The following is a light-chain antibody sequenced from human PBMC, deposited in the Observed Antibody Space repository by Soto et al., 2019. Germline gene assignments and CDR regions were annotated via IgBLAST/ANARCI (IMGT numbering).Light chain of an antibody. J-gene: IGLJ1*01. V-gene: IGLV2-14*03. Sequence: QSVLTQPASVSGSPGQSIAISCSGTSSDVGRHNAVSWYQQHPGKVPQLMIYDVSIRPSGIPDRLSASKSGNMASLTISGLQAEDEADYYYSSYRVGGSYVFGTGTKVTVL. CDR3: SSYRVGGSYV. CDR1: SSDVGRHNA. CDR2: DVS.